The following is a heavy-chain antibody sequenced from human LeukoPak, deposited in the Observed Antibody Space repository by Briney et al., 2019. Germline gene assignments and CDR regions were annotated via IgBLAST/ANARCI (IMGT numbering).Heavy chain of an antibody. CDR3: ARTPRHFDFWSGYSDYFDY. V-gene: IGHV4-59*01. Sequence: SETLSLTCTVSGGSISSYYWGWIRQPPGKRLEWIGSIYYTGSTNYNPSLKSRVTISVDTSKNHFSLNLSSATAADTAVYYCARTPRHFDFWSGYSDYFDYWGHGTLVTVSS. CDR1: GGSISSYY. D-gene: IGHD3-3*01. CDR2: IYYTGST. J-gene: IGHJ4*01.